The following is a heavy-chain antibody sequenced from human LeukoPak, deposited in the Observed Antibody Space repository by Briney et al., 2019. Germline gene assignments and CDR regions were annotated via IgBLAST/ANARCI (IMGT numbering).Heavy chain of an antibody. V-gene: IGHV3-23*01. J-gene: IGHJ6*01. CDR2: ISGSGDNT. D-gene: IGHD1-26*01. Sequence: GGSLRLSCAASGFTFSVFAMSWVRRTPGKVLEWGSGISGSGDNTLYADYVKGRFTISRDNSKNTLYLGMNSLRAEDTAIYYCAKMKGHPLPKYYMDVWGQGTTVTVSS. CDR3: AKMKGHPLPKYYMDV. CDR1: GFTFSVFA.